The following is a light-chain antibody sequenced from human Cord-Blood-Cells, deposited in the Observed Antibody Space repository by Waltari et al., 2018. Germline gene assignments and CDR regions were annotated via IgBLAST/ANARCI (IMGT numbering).Light chain of an antibody. CDR2: GKN. CDR1: SLRSYY. J-gene: IGLJ2*01. CDR3: NSRDSSGNHLV. V-gene: IGLV3-19*01. Sequence: SSALTQDPAVSVALGQTVRITCQGDSLRSYYASWYQQKPGQAPVPVIYGKNNRPSGIPDRFSGSSSGNTASLTITGAQAEDEADYYCNSRDSSGNHLVFGGGTKLTVL.